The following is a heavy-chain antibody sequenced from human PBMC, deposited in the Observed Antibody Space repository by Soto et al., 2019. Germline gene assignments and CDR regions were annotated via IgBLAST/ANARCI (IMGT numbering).Heavy chain of an antibody. Sequence: QVQLVQSGAEVKRPGSSVKVSCKASGDTFNFYSINWVRPALGLGLEWLGRVNPILSLSNYAQRFQGRVTMTAYKSVSTAYMILNSLKSEDTAIYYCATICGSGYRAFDYWGQGALVTVSS. D-gene: IGHD3-10*01. CDR3: ATICGSGYRAFDY. CDR2: VNPILSLS. V-gene: IGHV1-69*02. CDR1: GDTFNFYS. J-gene: IGHJ4*02.